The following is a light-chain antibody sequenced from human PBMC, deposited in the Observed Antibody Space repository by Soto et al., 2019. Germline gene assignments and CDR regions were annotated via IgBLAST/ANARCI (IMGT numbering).Light chain of an antibody. V-gene: IGLV2-11*01. Sequence: QPVLTQPRSVSGSPGQSVTISCTGTTSDVGGYNYVSWYQHHPSKAPKLMIYDVTKRPSGVPDRFSGSRSGNTASLTISGLQAEDEADYYCCSYAGSDSYVFGTGTKVTVL. J-gene: IGLJ1*01. CDR1: TSDVGGYNY. CDR3: CSYAGSDSYV. CDR2: DVT.